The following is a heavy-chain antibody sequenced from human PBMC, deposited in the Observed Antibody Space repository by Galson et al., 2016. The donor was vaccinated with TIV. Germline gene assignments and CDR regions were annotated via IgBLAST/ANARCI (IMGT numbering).Heavy chain of an antibody. CDR2: INWNGAAT. Sequence: SLRLSCAASGFTFDDYGMSWVRQVPGKGLEWVSDINWNGAATGYAVSVQGRFTISRDNAKKSVHLQMNSLRVEDTAFYYCARITVGGIWKAIDTWGQGTMVSVSP. CDR3: ARITVGGIWKAIDT. J-gene: IGHJ3*02. V-gene: IGHV3-20*04. CDR1: GFTFDDYG. D-gene: IGHD3-3*01.